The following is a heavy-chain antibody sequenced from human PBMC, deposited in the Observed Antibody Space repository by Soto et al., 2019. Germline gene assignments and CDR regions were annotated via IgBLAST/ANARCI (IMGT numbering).Heavy chain of an antibody. CDR1: GFTFSSYA. CDR2: ISYDGSNK. D-gene: IGHD3-10*01. Sequence: GGSLRLSCAASGFTFSSYAMHWVRQAPGKGLEWVAVISYDGSNKYYADSVKGRFTISRDNSKNTLYLQMNSLRAEDTAVYYCGAYGSGSYYNGPYHFDYWGQGTLVTVSS. J-gene: IGHJ4*02. CDR3: GAYGSGSYYNGPYHFDY. V-gene: IGHV3-30-3*01.